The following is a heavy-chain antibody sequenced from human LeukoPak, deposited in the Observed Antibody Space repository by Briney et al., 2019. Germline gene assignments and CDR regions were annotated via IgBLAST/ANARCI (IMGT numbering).Heavy chain of an antibody. CDR2: ISNDGSDK. CDR1: GFTFTNCG. D-gene: IGHD5-12*01. Sequence: GGSLRLSCAASGFTFTNCGMHWVRQAPGKGLEWVAVISNDGSDKNYADSVKGRSTISRDNSKNTLYLQINSLRAEDTAVYYCVKYSGYDYFFDYWGQGTLVTVSS. J-gene: IGHJ4*02. CDR3: VKYSGYDYFFDY. V-gene: IGHV3-30*18.